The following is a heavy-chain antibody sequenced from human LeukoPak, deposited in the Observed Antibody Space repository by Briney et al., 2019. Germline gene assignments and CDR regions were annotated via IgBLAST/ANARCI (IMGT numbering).Heavy chain of an antibody. Sequence: GGSLRLSCAASGFTFSNSSMNSVRQAPGKGLEWVSSISSTSSYIYYADSVKGRFTISRDIAKNSLYLQMNSLRAEDTAVYYCARGYYGSGSPYGKDVWGQGTTVTVSS. CDR3: ARGYYGSGSPYGKDV. CDR1: GFTFSNSS. J-gene: IGHJ6*02. D-gene: IGHD3-10*01. CDR2: ISSTSSYI. V-gene: IGHV3-21*01.